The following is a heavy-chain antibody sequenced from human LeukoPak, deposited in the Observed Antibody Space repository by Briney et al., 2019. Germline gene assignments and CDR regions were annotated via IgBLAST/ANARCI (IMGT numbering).Heavy chain of an antibody. V-gene: IGHV1-69*13. Sequence: AVKVSCKASGGTFSSYAISWVRQAPGEGLEWMGGIIASFGTANYAQKFQGRVTITADESTSTAYVELSRLRSDDTAVYYCAREGIDDGSGSYYNVGIYRSDAFDIWGQGTMVTVSS. CDR1: GGTFSSYA. J-gene: IGHJ3*02. D-gene: IGHD3-10*01. CDR2: IIASFGTA. CDR3: AREGIDDGSGSYYNVGIYRSDAFDI.